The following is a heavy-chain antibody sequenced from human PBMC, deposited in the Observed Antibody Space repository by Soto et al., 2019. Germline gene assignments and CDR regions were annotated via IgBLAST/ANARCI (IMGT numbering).Heavy chain of an antibody. CDR1: GFTFSSYG. CDR3: AKGPSTYYCDY. V-gene: IGHV3-30*18. J-gene: IGHJ4*02. Sequence: QVQLVESGGGVVQPGRSLRLSCAASGFTFSSYGLHWVRQAPGKGLEWVALISNDGNNKQYVDSVKGRFTISRDNSKNTLYLEMNSLRLEHTAVYYCAKGPSTYYCDYWGQGALVTVSS. CDR2: ISNDGNNK.